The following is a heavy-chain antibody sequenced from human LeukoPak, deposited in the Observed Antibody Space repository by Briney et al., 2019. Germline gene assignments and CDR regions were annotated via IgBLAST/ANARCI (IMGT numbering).Heavy chain of an antibody. CDR3: ARGATGGYYYYYGMDA. J-gene: IGHJ6*02. CDR2: ISYDGSNK. D-gene: IGHD2-8*02. V-gene: IGHV3-30-3*01. Sequence: GRSLRLSCAAFGFTFSSYAMHWVRQAPGKGLEWVAVISYDGSNKYYADSVKGRFTISRDNPKNTLYLQMNSLRAEDTAVYYCARGATGGYYYYYGMDAWGQGTTVTVSS. CDR1: GFTFSSYA.